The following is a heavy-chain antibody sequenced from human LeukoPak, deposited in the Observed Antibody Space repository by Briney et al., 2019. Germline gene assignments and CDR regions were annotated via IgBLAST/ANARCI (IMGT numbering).Heavy chain of an antibody. Sequence: PGGSLRLSCAASGFTFSSYAMHWVRQAPGKGLEWVPFIRYDGSNKYYADSVKGRFTISRDNSKNTLYLQMNSLRAEDTAVYNCAKDRRSVYSSGWAIDYWGQGTLVTVSS. CDR3: AKDRRSVYSSGWAIDY. J-gene: IGHJ4*02. D-gene: IGHD6-19*01. CDR2: IRYDGSNK. CDR1: GFTFSSYA. V-gene: IGHV3-30*02.